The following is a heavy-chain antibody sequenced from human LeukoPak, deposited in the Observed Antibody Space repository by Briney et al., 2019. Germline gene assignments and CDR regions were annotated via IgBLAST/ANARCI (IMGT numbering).Heavy chain of an antibody. CDR2: IASDDGST. CDR1: GFTFSSYS. J-gene: IGHJ4*02. Sequence: GGSLRLSCAASGFTFSSYSMNWARQAPGKGLEWVSSIASDDGSTYYADSVKGRFTISRDNSKNTLYLQMNSLRAEDTAVYYCANGGIALTGLDYWGQGTLVTVSS. CDR3: ANGGIALTGLDY. D-gene: IGHD6-13*01. V-gene: IGHV3-23*01.